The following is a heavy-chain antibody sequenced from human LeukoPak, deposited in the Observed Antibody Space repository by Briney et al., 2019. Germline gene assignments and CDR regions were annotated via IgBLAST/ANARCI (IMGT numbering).Heavy chain of an antibody. V-gene: IGHV1-18*04. J-gene: IGHJ3*02. Sequence: ASVKVSCKASGGTFSSYGISWVRQAPGQGLEWMGWISAYNGNTNYAQKLQGRVTMTTDTSTSTAYMELRSLRSDDTAVYYCASYCSGGSCYPYDAFDIWGQGTMVTVSS. CDR1: GGTFSSYG. D-gene: IGHD2-15*01. CDR3: ASYCSGGSCYPYDAFDI. CDR2: ISAYNGNT.